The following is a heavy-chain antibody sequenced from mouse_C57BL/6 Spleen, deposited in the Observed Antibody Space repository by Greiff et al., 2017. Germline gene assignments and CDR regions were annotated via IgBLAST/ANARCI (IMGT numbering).Heavy chain of an antibody. CDR2: INPSSGYT. Sequence: VQLQQSGAELVKPGASVKLSCKASGYTFTSYWMHWVKQRPGQGLEWIGYINPSSGYTKYNEKFKDKATLTADKSSSTAYMQLSSLTYEGAAVYSCTTAQATDAMDYWGQGTSVTVSS. V-gene: IGHV1-7*01. J-gene: IGHJ4*01. D-gene: IGHD3-2*02. CDR3: TTAQATDAMDY. CDR1: GYTFTSYW.